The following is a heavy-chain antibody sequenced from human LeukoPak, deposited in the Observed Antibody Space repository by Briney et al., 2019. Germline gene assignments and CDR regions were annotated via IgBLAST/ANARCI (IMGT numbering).Heavy chain of an antibody. J-gene: IGHJ6*02. V-gene: IGHV3-23*01. CDR2: ISGSGGST. CDR3: ANLPAINYYYYGMDV. Sequence: PGGSLRLSCAASGFTVSSNYMSWVRQAPGKGLEWVSAISGSGGSTYYADSVKGRFTISRDNSKNTLYLQMNSLRAEDTAVYYCANLPAINYYYYGMDVWGQGTTVTVSS. CDR1: GFTVSSNY. D-gene: IGHD2-2*02.